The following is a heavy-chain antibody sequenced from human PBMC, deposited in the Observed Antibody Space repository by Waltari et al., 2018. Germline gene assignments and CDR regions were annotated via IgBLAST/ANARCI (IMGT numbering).Heavy chain of an antibody. CDR2: IKQDGSEK. CDR1: GFPFTNHW. V-gene: IGHV3-7*04. CDR3: ARGVTTVEY. J-gene: IGHJ4*02. Sequence: EVQLVESGGGLVQSGGSLRLSCSGSGFPFTNHWMSWVRQAPGKGPEWVASIKQDGSEKYYVDSMKGRFTISRDNAKNSLSLQMDSLRAEDTAVYFCARGVTTVEYWGQGTLVTVSS. D-gene: IGHD2-21*02.